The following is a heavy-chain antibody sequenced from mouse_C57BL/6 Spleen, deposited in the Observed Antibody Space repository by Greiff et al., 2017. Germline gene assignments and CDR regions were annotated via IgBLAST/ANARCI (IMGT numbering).Heavy chain of an antibody. J-gene: IGHJ3*01. Sequence: QVQLKESGPELVKPGASVKISCKASGYAFSSSWLNWVKQRPGKGLEWIGRIYPGDGDTNYNGKFKGKATLTADKSSSTAYMQLSSLTSEDSAVYFCASTMVTTYWGQGTLVTVSA. CDR3: ASTMVTTY. CDR1: GYAFSSSW. D-gene: IGHD2-2*01. CDR2: IYPGDGDT. V-gene: IGHV1-82*01.